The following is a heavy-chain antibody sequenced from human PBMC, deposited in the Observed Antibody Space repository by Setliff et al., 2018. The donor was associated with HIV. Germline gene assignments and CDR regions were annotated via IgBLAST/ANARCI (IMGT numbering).Heavy chain of an antibody. J-gene: IGHJ4*02. V-gene: IGHV1-3*01. D-gene: IGHD6-6*01. CDR2: VHAGNGYT. Sequence: ASVKVSCKASGYTFTSYAMHWVRQAPGQRLEWMGWVHAGNGYTKYSQKFQFRLTITADESTNTAYMELSSLKSEDTAVYYCARDPTGGAARFDYWGQGTLVTVSS. CDR1: GYTFTSYA. CDR3: ARDPTGGAARFDY.